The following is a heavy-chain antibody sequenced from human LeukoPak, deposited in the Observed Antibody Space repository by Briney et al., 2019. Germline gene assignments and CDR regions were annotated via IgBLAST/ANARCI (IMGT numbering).Heavy chain of an antibody. CDR3: AKGPRITMIVVAPIHFDY. J-gene: IGHJ4*02. Sequence: GGSLRLSCAASGFTFSNYAMSWVRQAPGKGLEWVSAISGSGGSTYYADSVKGRFTISRDNSKNTLYLQMNSLRAEDTAVYYCAKGPRITMIVVAPIHFDYWGQGTLVTVSS. CDR2: ISGSGGST. V-gene: IGHV3-23*01. D-gene: IGHD3-22*01. CDR1: GFTFSNYA.